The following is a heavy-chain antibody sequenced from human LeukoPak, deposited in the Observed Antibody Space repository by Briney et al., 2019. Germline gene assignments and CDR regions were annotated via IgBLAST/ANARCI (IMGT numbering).Heavy chain of an antibody. V-gene: IGHV4-59*01. Sequence: SVTLSLTSTVSGGSISSYYWSWIRQPQGKGLEWIGYIYNSGSTNYNPSLKSRLTISVHTSKNQFSLKLSSVTAADTAVYYCAREDGDYEYNWFYPWGQGTLVTVSS. CDR3: AREDGDYEYNWFYP. CDR1: GGSISSYY. CDR2: IYNSGST. D-gene: IGHD4-17*01. J-gene: IGHJ5*02.